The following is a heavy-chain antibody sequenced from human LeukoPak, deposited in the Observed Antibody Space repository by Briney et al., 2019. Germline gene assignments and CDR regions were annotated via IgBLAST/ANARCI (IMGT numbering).Heavy chain of an antibody. CDR1: EYTFTGYY. D-gene: IGHD3-9*01. J-gene: IGHJ6*03. Sequence: ASVKVSCKTSEYTFTGYYMHWVRQAPGQGLEWMGWINPNSGNTGYAQKFQGRVTMTRNTSISTAYMELSSLRSEDTAVYYCARAPWGGRYFDWLSFASYYYMDVWGKGTTVTISS. CDR2: INPNSGNT. CDR3: ARAPWGGRYFDWLSFASYYYMDV. V-gene: IGHV1-8*02.